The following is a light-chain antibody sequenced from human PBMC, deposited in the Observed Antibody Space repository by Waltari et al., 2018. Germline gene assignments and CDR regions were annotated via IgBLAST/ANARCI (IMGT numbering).Light chain of an antibody. CDR3: QSVDSDGISVL. Sequence: SYELTQPPSVSVSPGQTARITCSGDGLSQQYAYWHQQKPGQAPVQGINKDTGRPSGIPQRFSGSSSGTTATLTITGVQAEDEADYYCQSVDSDGISVLFGGGTKLTVL. J-gene: IGLJ3*02. CDR2: KDT. CDR1: GLSQQY. V-gene: IGLV3-25*03.